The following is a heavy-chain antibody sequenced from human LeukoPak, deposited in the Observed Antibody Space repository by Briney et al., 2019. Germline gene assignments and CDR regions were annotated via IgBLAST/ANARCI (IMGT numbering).Heavy chain of an antibody. CDR2: INPNSGGT. Sequence: ASVKVSCKASGYTFTGYYMHWVRQAPGQGLEWMGWINPNSGGTNYAQKFQGRVTMTRDTSISTAYMELSRLRSDDTAVYYCARDLLDIVVVVAAPLDYWGRGTLVTVSS. CDR3: ARDLLDIVVVVAAPLDY. J-gene: IGHJ4*02. D-gene: IGHD2-15*01. V-gene: IGHV1-2*02. CDR1: GYTFTGYY.